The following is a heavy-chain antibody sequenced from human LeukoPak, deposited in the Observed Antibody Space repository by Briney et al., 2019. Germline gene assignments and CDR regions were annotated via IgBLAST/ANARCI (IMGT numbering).Heavy chain of an antibody. CDR3: ARVLGIAVAGTGDY. CDR2: ISSTSSTI. CDR1: GFTLSSYG. Sequence: GRSLRLSCAASGFTLSSYGMNWVRQAPGKGLEWVSYISSTSSTIYYADSLKGRFTISRDNAKNSLYLQMNSLRDEDTAVYYCARVLGIAVAGTGDYWGQGTLVTVSS. V-gene: IGHV3-48*02. J-gene: IGHJ4*02. D-gene: IGHD6-19*01.